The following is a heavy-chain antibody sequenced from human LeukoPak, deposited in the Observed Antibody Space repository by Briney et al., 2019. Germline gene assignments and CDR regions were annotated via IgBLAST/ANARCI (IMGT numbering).Heavy chain of an antibody. CDR3: TTEYSYGLGAYYFDY. J-gene: IGHJ4*02. V-gene: IGHV3-15*01. Sequence: GGSLRLSCAASGFTFSNAWKSWVRQAPGKGLEWVGRIKSKTDGGTTDYAAPVKGRFTTSRDDSKNTLYLQMNSLKTEDTAVYYCTTEYSYGLGAYYFDYWGQGTLVTVSS. CDR1: GFTFSNAW. CDR2: IKSKTDGGTT. D-gene: IGHD5-18*01.